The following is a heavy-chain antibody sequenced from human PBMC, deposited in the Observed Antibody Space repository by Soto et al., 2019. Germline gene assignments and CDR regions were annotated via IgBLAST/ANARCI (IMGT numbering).Heavy chain of an antibody. V-gene: IGHV5-51*01. CDR1: GYSFTSYC. CDR2: IYPGDSDT. D-gene: IGHD6-13*01. J-gene: IGHJ5*02. CDR3: ARSTSSSWLDYWFDP. Sequence: GETLNLTFNGSGYSFTSYCIGWVRQMPGKGLEWMGIIYPGDSDTRYSPSFQGQVTISADKSISTAYLQWSSLKASDTAMYYCARSTSSSWLDYWFDPWGQGTLVTVSS.